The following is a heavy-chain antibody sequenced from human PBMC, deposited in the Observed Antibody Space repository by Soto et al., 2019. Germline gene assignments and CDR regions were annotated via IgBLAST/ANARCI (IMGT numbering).Heavy chain of an antibody. V-gene: IGHV1-69*12. CDR2: IIPIFGTA. J-gene: IGHJ3*02. CDR1: GGTFSSYA. D-gene: IGHD5-12*01. CDR3: ARVATISRTGAFDI. Sequence: QVQLVQSGAEVKKPGSSVKVSCKDSGGTFSSYAISWVRQAPGQGLEWTGGIIPIFGTANDAQKFQGRVTITADESTSTAYMELSSLRSEDTAVYYCARVATISRTGAFDIWGQGTMVTVSS.